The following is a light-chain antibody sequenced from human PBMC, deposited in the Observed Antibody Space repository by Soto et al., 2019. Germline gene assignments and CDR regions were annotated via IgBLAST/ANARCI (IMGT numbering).Light chain of an antibody. V-gene: IGKV1-39*01. Sequence: DIQITQSPSSLSASVGDRLTITCRASQGISSYLNWYQQKPGKAPKLLIYAASSLQRGVASRFSGSGSGTDFTLTISSLQPEDSASYYCQQSYSTAYSFGQGTKLETK. CDR2: AAS. CDR3: QQSYSTAYS. J-gene: IGKJ2*03. CDR1: QGISSY.